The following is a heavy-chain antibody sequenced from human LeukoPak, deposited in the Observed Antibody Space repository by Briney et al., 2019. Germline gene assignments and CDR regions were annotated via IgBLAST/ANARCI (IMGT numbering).Heavy chain of an antibody. CDR1: GYTFTSYG. CDR3: ARDTRYCSGGSCYSNRCGY. Sequence: ASVKVSCKASGYTFTSYGISWVRQAPGQGLEWMGWISAYNGNTNYAQKLQGRVTMTTDTSTSTAYMELRSLRSDDTAVYYCARDTRYCSGGSCYSNRCGYRGQGTLVTVSS. D-gene: IGHD2-15*01. J-gene: IGHJ4*02. V-gene: IGHV1-18*01. CDR2: ISAYNGNT.